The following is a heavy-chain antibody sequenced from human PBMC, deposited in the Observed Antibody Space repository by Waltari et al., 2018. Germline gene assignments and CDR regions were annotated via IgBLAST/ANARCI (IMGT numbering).Heavy chain of an antibody. V-gene: IGHV1-2*02. D-gene: IGHD2-2*01. CDR1: GYTFTGYY. Sequence: GQSGAEVKKPGASVKVSCKASGYTFTGYYMHWVRQAPGQGLEWMGWINPNSGGTNYAQKFQGRVTMTRDTSISTAYMELSRLRSDDTAVYYCARELPLTPYAFDIWGQGTMVTVSS. CDR3: ARELPLTPYAFDI. J-gene: IGHJ3*02. CDR2: INPNSGGT.